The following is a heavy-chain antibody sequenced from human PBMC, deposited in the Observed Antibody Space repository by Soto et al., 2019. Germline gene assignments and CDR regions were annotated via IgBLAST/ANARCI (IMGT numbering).Heavy chain of an antibody. D-gene: IGHD6-6*01. CDR1: GFTFSSCA. V-gene: IGHV3-30-3*01. Sequence: PGGSLRLSCAASGFTFSSCAMHWVRQAPGKGLEWVAVISYDGSNKYYADSVKGRFTISRDNSKNTLYLQMNSLRAEDTAVYYCARGSIAARLLGGIFDYWGQGTLVTVSS. J-gene: IGHJ4*02. CDR2: ISYDGSNK. CDR3: ARGSIAARLLGGIFDY.